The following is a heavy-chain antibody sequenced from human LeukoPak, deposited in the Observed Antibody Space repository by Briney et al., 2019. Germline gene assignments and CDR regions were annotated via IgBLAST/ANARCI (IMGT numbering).Heavy chain of an antibody. J-gene: IGHJ6*03. CDR1: GGSLSAYY. CDR2: INYSGGT. V-gene: IGHV4-34*01. Sequence: SETLSLTCGVYGGSLSAYYWSWIRQPPGRGLEWIGEINYSGGTNYNPSLKSRVTILVDISKNQLSLKLISVTAADTAVYYCARGVFYYYYYMDVWGKGTTVTVSS. CDR3: ARGVFYYYYYMDV.